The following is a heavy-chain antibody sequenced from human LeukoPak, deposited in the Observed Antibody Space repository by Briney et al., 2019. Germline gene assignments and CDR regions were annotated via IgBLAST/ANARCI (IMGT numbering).Heavy chain of an antibody. J-gene: IGHJ4*02. CDR3: ARTNPGGDYFDY. V-gene: IGHV1-69*13. CDR2: IIPIFGTA. Sequence: SVKVSCKASGGTFSSYAISWVRQAPGQGLEWMGGIIPIFGTANYAQKFQGRVTITADESTSTAYMELSSLRSEDTAVYYCARTNPGGDYFDYWGQGTLVTVSS. CDR1: GGTFSSYA. D-gene: IGHD3-10*01.